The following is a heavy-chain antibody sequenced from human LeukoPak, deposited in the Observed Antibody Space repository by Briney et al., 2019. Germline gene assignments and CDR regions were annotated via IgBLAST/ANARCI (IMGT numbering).Heavy chain of an antibody. Sequence: GSLRLSCAASGFSFSSYNMNWIRQPPGKGLEWIGEINHSGSTNYNPSLKSRVTISVDTSKNQFSLKLSSVTAADTAVYYCARPDTAMVTIPFDYWGQGTLVTVSS. CDR3: ARPDTAMVTIPFDY. V-gene: IGHV4-34*01. CDR2: INHSGST. D-gene: IGHD5-18*01. CDR1: GFSFSSYN. J-gene: IGHJ4*02.